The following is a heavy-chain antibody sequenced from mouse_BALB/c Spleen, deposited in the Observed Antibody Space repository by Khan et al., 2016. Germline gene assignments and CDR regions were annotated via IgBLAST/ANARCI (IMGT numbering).Heavy chain of an antibody. CDR3: ARGNSYYGYDY. CDR1: GYTFTSYW. D-gene: IGHD2-9*01. V-gene: IGHV1-87*01. CDR2: IYPGDGDT. J-gene: IGHJ2*01. Sequence: VQLQESGAELARPGASVKLSCKASGYTFTSYWMQWVKQRPGQGLEWIGAIYPGDGDTRYTQKFKGKATLTAENSSSTAYMQLSSLASEDSSVSYCARGNSYYGYDYWGQGTTLTVSS.